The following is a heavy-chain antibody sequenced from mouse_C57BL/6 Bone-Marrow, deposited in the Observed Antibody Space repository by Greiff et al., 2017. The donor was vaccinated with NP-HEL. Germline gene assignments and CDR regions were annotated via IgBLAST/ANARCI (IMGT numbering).Heavy chain of an antibody. V-gene: IGHV5-15*01. Sequence: EVKLVESGGGLVQPGGSLKLSCAASGFTFSDYGMAWVRQAPRKGPEWVAFISNLAYSIYYADTVTGRFTISRENAKNTLYLEMSSLRSKDTAMYYCARRQLYDGYYDAMDYWGQGTSVTVSS. J-gene: IGHJ4*01. D-gene: IGHD2-3*01. CDR1: GFTFSDYG. CDR3: ARRQLYDGYYDAMDY. CDR2: ISNLAYSI.